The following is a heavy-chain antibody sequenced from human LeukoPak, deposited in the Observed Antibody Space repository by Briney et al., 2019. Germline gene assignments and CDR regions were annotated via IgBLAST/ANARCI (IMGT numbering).Heavy chain of an antibody. CDR1: GGSFSGYY. D-gene: IGHD6-19*01. CDR3: ARAKRSTVAGHYFDY. J-gene: IGHJ4*02. V-gene: IGHV4-34*01. CDR2: INHSGST. Sequence: SETLSLTCAVYGGSFSGYYWSWIRQPPGKGLEWIGEINHSGSTNYNPSLKSRVTISVDTSKNQFSLKLSSVTAADTAVYYCARAKRSTVAGHYFDYWGQGTLVTVSS.